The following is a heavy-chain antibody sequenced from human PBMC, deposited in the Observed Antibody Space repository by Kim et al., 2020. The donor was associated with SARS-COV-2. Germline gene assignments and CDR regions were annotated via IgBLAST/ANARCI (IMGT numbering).Heavy chain of an antibody. J-gene: IGHJ3*02. CDR1: GGSISSSSYY. Sequence: SETLSLTCTVSGGSISSSSYYWGWIRQPPGKGLEWIGSIYYSGSTYYNPSLKSRVTISVDTSKNQFSLKLSSVTAADTAVYYCANRWGGSGSYWADAFDIWGQGTMVTVSS. D-gene: IGHD3-10*01. V-gene: IGHV4-39*01. CDR2: IYYSGST. CDR3: ANRWGGSGSYWADAFDI.